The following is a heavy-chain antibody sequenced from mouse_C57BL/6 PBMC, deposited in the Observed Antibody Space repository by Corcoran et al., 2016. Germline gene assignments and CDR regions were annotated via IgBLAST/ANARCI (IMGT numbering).Heavy chain of an antibody. CDR2: INTYSGVP. Sequence: QIQLVQSGPELKKPGETVKISCKASGYTFTTYGMSWVKQAPGKGLKWMGWINTYSGVPTYADDFKGRFAFSLETSASTAYFQINNLKNEDTATYFCARGGITTGYYYAMDYWGQGTSVTVSS. D-gene: IGHD2-4*01. J-gene: IGHJ4*01. CDR1: GYTFTTYG. CDR3: ARGGITTGYYYAMDY. V-gene: IGHV9-3*01.